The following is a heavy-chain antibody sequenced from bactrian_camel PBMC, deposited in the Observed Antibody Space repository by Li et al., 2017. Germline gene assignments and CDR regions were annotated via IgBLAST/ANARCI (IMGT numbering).Heavy chain of an antibody. CDR1: GSIYSDAC. D-gene: IGHD2*01. CDR2: IDSDGIT. V-gene: IGHV3S53*01. J-gene: IGHJ4*01. Sequence: QVQLVESGGGSALAGGSVRLSCVASGSIYSDACMGWVRQAPGKEREGVAAIDSDGITNYADSVKGRFTISRDKANNTMNLQMNSLKAEDTAMYYCAANFGPYCSGTYLTRRANFWGQGTQVTVS. CDR3: AANFGPYCSGTYLTRRANF.